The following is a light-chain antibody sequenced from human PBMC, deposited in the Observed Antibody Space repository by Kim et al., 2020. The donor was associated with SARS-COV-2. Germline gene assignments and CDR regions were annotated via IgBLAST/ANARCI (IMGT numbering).Light chain of an antibody. J-gene: IGLJ3*02. CDR1: KVGDKN. V-gene: IGLV3-1*01. CDR3: QAWDSSTEV. CDR2: QDS. Sequence: SVFPGPTTSLTCSGDKVGDKNACWYQQKPGQSPVLVIYQDSKRPSGVPERFSGSNSGNTATLTISGTQAMGEADYYCQAWDSSTEVFGGGTQLTVL.